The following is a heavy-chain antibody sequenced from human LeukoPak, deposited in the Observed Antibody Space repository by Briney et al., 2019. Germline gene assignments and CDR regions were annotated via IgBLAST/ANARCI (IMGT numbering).Heavy chain of an antibody. D-gene: IGHD2-15*01. CDR2: ISAYNGNT. J-gene: IGHJ6*03. Sequence: ASVKVSCKASGCTFTSYGISWVRQAPGQGLEWMGWISAYNGNTNYAQKLQGRVTMTTDTSTSTAYMELRSLRSDDTAVYYCAREGYCSGGSCYSNSGYYYYYMDVWGKGTTVTISS. V-gene: IGHV1-18*01. CDR3: AREGYCSGGSCYSNSGYYYYYMDV. CDR1: GCTFTSYG.